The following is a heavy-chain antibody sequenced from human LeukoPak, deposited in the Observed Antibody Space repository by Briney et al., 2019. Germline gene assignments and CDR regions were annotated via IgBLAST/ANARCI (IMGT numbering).Heavy chain of an antibody. CDR2: IWYDGSNK. V-gene: IGHV3-33*01. Sequence: QPGRSLRLSCAASGFTFSSYGMHWVRQAPGKGLEWVAVIWYDGSNKYYADSVKGRFTISRDNSKNTLYLQMNSLRAEDTAVYYCARAARYSGGYADYFDYWGQGTLVTVSS. J-gene: IGHJ4*02. D-gene: IGHD1-26*01. CDR1: GFTFSSYG. CDR3: ARAARYSGGYADYFDY.